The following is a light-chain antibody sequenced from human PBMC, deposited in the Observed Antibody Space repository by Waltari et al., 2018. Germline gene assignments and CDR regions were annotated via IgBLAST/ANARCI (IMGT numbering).Light chain of an antibody. CDR3: QQYDTSPIT. J-gene: IGKJ5*01. CDR1: QSVTSSY. CDR2: RAS. Sequence: EIVLTQSPGTLSLSPGERATLSCRASQSVTSSYLAWDQQKPGQAPRLLIYRASSRATGIPDRFSGGGSGTDFTLTISGLEPEDFAVYYCQQYDTSPITFGQGTRLEIK. V-gene: IGKV3-20*01.